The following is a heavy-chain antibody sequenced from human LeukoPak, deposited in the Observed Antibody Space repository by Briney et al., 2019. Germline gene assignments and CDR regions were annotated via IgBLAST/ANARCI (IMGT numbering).Heavy chain of an antibody. CDR2: INTNTGNP. J-gene: IGHJ6*03. Sequence: ASVKVSCKASGYTFTGYYMHRVRQAPGQGLEWMRWINTNTGNPTYAQGFTGRFVFSLDTSVSTAYLQISSLKAEDTAVYYCATNSYGYSGYVFMDVWGKGTTVTVSS. CDR1: GYTFTGYY. CDR3: ATNSYGYSGYVFMDV. V-gene: IGHV7-4-1*02. D-gene: IGHD5-18*01.